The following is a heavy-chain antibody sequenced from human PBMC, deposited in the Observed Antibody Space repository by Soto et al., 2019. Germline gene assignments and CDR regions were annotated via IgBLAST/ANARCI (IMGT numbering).Heavy chain of an antibody. V-gene: IGHV3-43*01. D-gene: IGHD3-10*01. CDR1: GFTFDDYT. Sequence: GGSLRLSCATSGFTFDDYTLHWVRQAPGKGLEWVSLIRWDGSDTYYADSVKGRFTISRDSSKNSLYLQMNSLRTEDTALYYCAKVIGRFGVSPLDYWGQGTLVTVSS. CDR2: IRWDGSDT. CDR3: AKVIGRFGVSPLDY. J-gene: IGHJ4*02.